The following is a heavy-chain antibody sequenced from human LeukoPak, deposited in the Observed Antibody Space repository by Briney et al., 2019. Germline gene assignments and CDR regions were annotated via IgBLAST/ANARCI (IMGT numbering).Heavy chain of an antibody. CDR1: GFTFSSYG. D-gene: IGHD2-2*01. J-gene: IGHJ6*04. V-gene: IGHV3-30*18. CDR3: AKGIVPAANAYYYGMDV. Sequence: GRSLRLSCAASGFTFSSYGMHWVRQAPGKGLEWVAVISYDGSNKYYADSVKGRFTISRDNSKNTLYLQMNSLRAEDTAVYYCAKGIVPAANAYYYGMDVWGKGTTVTVSS. CDR2: ISYDGSNK.